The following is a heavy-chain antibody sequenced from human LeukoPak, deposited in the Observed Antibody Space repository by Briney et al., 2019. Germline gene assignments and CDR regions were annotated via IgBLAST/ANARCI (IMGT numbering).Heavy chain of an antibody. D-gene: IGHD4-23*01. CDR3: ARVIAVVTFFDY. CDR2: IYYSGST. V-gene: IGHV4-39*07. J-gene: IGHJ4*02. CDR1: GGSFDGYY. Sequence: SETLSLTCAVFGGSFDGYYWGWIRQPPGKGLEWIGSIYYSGSTYYNPSLKSRVTISVDTSKNQFSLKLSSVTAADTAVYYCARVIAVVTFFDYWGQGTLVTVSS.